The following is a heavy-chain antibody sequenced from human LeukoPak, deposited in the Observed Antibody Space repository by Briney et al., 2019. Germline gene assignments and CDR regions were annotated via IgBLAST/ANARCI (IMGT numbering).Heavy chain of an antibody. Sequence: GGSLRLSCAASGFNFNYYGMHWVRQAPGKGLEWVAFIRYDGSNKYYADSVKGRFTISRDNSENTLYMQMNSLRVEDTAVYYCAKGLHSSSWNDAFDIWGQGTTVTVFS. CDR3: AKGLHSSSWNDAFDI. D-gene: IGHD6-13*01. CDR1: GFNFNYYG. CDR2: IRYDGSNK. J-gene: IGHJ3*02. V-gene: IGHV3-30*02.